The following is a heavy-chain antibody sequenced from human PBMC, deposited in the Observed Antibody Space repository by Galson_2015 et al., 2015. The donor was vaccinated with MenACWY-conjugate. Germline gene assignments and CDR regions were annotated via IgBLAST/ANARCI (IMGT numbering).Heavy chain of an antibody. CDR3: AVGPEAYGWDN. Sequence: SLRLSCAASGFTFSMYAMAWVRQAPGKGLEWVSLISSSGTSQHYTDSVEGRFSISRDNSKNTLFLQMNSLRAEDTAIYYCAVGPEAYGWDNWGQGTLVTVSS. V-gene: IGHV3-23*01. CDR1: GFTFSMYA. CDR2: ISSSGTSQ. D-gene: IGHD2-8*02. J-gene: IGHJ4*02.